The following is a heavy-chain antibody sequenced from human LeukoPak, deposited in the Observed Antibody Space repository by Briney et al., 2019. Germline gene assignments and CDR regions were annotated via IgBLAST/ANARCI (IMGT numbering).Heavy chain of an antibody. CDR3: TKWGDYVILTGYYGPDY. Sequence: PGGSLTLSCVAYGFTFTNYAMSWVRQAPGKGLEWVSAITGSDSTSHYAAPVKGRFTISRDNSKTTPYLQGNSLRAEDTAVYYITKWGDYVILTGYYGPDYCGQGTLVTVS. CDR1: GFTFTNYA. J-gene: IGHJ4*02. V-gene: IGHV3-23*01. D-gene: IGHD3-9*01. CDR2: ITGSDSTS.